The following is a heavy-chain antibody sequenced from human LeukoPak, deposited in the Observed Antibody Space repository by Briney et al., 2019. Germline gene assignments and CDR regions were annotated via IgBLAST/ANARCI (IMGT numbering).Heavy chain of an antibody. CDR3: AREVDYDSSGYYTPDFDY. D-gene: IGHD3-22*01. V-gene: IGHV3-74*01. Sequence: QPGGSLRLSCAASGFTFSSYWMHWVRQGPGKGLVWVSRINSGGSSTSYADSVKGRFTISRDNAKNSLYLQMNSLRDEDTAVYYCAREVDYDSSGYYTPDFDYWGQGTLVTVSS. CDR2: INSGGSST. CDR1: GFTFSSYW. J-gene: IGHJ4*02.